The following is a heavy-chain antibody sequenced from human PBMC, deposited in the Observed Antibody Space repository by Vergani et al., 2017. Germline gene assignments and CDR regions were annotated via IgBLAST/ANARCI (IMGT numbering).Heavy chain of an antibody. Sequence: CAASGFTFSTYDMHWVRQATGTGLEWVSAIGTAGDTYYPGSVKGRFTISRENAKNSLYLQMIGLRAGDTAVYYCARRDSSSPALDYWGQGTLVTVSS. J-gene: IGHJ4*02. CDR3: ARRDSSSPALDY. CDR2: IGTAGDT. CDR1: GFTFSTYD. V-gene: IGHV3-13*01. D-gene: IGHD6-6*01.